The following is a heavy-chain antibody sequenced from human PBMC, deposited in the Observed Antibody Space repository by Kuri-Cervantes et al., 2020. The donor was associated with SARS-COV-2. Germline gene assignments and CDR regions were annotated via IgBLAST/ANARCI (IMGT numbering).Heavy chain of an antibody. CDR3: ARQLRLYSMDV. CDR1: GGSISSGGYY. J-gene: IGHJ6*03. Sequence: GSLRLSCTVSGGSISSGGYYWSWIRQPPGKGLEWIGEINHSGSTYYNPSLKSRVTISVDTSKNQFSLKLSSMTAADTAVYYCARQLRLYSMDVWGKGTTVTVSS. CDR2: INHSGST. D-gene: IGHD5-12*01. V-gene: IGHV4-39*01.